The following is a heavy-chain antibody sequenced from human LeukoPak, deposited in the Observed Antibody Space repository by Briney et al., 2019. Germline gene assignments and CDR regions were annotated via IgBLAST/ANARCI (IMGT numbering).Heavy chain of an antibody. D-gene: IGHD3-22*01. J-gene: IGHJ4*02. V-gene: IGHV4-30-2*05. CDR2: IYHSGST. CDR1: GGSISSGGYY. CDR3: ARVAYFDSGGYFYYFDY. Sequence: PSETLSLTCTVSGGSISSGGYYWSWIRQPPGKGLEWIGYIYHSGSTYYNPSLKSRVTISVDTSMNQFSLKLLSVTAADAAVYYCARVAYFDSGGYFYYFDYWGQGTLVTVSS.